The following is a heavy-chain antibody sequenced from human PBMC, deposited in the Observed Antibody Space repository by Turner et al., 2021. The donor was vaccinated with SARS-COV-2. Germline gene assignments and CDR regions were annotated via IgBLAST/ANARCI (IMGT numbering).Heavy chain of an antibody. Sequence: VHLLESGGGLVQPGGSLRLSCAASGFTFSSYAMSWVRQAPGKGREWVSVSIGSGGSTSNSDSVKRRCTITRDNSKNTLYLQMISLRAEDTAVDYCAKNEMAMIVVVITLFDYWGQGTLVTVSS. CDR2: SIGSGGST. V-gene: IGHV3-23*01. D-gene: IGHD3-22*01. CDR1: GFTFSSYA. J-gene: IGHJ4*02. CDR3: AKNEMAMIVVVITLFDY.